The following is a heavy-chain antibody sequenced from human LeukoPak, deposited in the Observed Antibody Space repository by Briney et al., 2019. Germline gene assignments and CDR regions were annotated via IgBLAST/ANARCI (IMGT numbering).Heavy chain of an antibody. CDR3: ARDPDSSSWYGPDY. J-gene: IGHJ4*02. CDR2: ISSSSSTI. V-gene: IGHV3-48*02. CDR1: GFTFSTDD. Sequence: GGSLRLSCAASGFTFSTDDMNWVRQAPGKGLEWVSYISSSSSTIYYADSVKGRFTISRDNAKNSLYLQMNSLRDEDTAVYYCARDPDSSSWYGPDYWGQGTLVTVSS. D-gene: IGHD6-13*01.